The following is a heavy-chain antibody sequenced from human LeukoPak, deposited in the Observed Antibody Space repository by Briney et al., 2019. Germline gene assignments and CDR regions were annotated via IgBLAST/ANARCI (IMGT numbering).Heavy chain of an antibody. Sequence: SETLSLTCTVSGGSISSSSYYWGWIRQPPGMGPEWIGTIYHSGKTYYNPSLKSRVTISVDTSRNQFSLKLTSVTGADTAVYYCARRPRYNSMDVWGQGTTVTVSS. CDR2: IYHSGKT. D-gene: IGHD1-14*01. J-gene: IGHJ6*02. CDR1: GGSISSSSYY. V-gene: IGHV4-39*01. CDR3: ARRPRYNSMDV.